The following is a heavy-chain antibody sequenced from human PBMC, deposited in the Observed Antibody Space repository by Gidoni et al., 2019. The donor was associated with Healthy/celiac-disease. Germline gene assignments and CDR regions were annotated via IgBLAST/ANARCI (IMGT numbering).Heavy chain of an antibody. CDR3: ARNGGGYDILTGYSYYFDY. V-gene: IGHV3-30-3*01. D-gene: IGHD3-9*01. CDR2: ISYDGSNK. CDR1: GFTFSSYA. Sequence: QVQLVESGGGVVQPGRSLRLACAASGFTFSSYAMHWVRQAPGKGLGWVAVISYDGSNKYYADSVKGRFTISRDNSKNTLYLQMNSLRAEDTAVYYCARNGGGYDILTGYSYYFDYWGQGTLVTVSS. J-gene: IGHJ4*02.